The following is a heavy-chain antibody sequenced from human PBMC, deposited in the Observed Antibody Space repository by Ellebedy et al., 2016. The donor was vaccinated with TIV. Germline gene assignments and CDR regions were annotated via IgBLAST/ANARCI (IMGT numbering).Heavy chain of an antibody. CDR1: GYTFTSYG. Sequence: AASVKVSCKASGYTFTSYGISWVRQAPGQGLEWMGWISAYNGNTNYAQKLQGRVTMTTDTSTSTAYMELRSLRSDDTAVYYCARAQWLWYYYYGMDVWGQGTTVTVSS. CDR2: ISAYNGNT. D-gene: IGHD6-19*01. V-gene: IGHV1-18*01. J-gene: IGHJ6*02. CDR3: ARAQWLWYYYYGMDV.